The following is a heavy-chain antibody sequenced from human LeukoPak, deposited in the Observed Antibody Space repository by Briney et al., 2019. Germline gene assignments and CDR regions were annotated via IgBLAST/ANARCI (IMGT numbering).Heavy chain of an antibody. J-gene: IGHJ6*03. V-gene: IGHV1-69*05. Sequence: SVKVSCKASGGTFSSYATSWVRQAPGQGLEWMGGIIPIFGTANYAQKFQGRVTITTDESTSTAYMELSSLRSEDTAVYYCASIAARPYYYMDVWGKGTTVTVSS. CDR3: ASIAARPYYYMDV. CDR2: IIPIFGTA. D-gene: IGHD6-6*01. CDR1: GGTFSSYA.